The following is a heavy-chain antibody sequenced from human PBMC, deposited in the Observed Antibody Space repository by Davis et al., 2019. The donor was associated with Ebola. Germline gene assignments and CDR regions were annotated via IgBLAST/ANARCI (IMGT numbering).Heavy chain of an antibody. CDR3: ARLSFGEVGFDY. J-gene: IGHJ4*02. D-gene: IGHD3-10*01. CDR2: INPYSGGT. Sequence: ASVKVSCKASGYSFTGYYMHWVRQAPGQGLEWMGRINPYSGGTNYAQKFQGRVTMTRDTSISTAYMELNRLRSDDPAVYYCARLSFGEVGFDYWGQGTLVTVSS. V-gene: IGHV1-2*06. CDR1: GYSFTGYY.